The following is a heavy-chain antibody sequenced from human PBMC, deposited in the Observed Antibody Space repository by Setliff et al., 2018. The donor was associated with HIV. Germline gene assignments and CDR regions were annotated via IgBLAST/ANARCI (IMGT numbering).Heavy chain of an antibody. CDR2: INPKSDGT. Sequence: ASVKVSCKTSGYTFTSYGISWVRQAPGQGLEWMGWINPKSDGTNYAQKFQGWITMTRDTSISTAYMELSRLRSDDTAVYYCARSYSYGYNWFDPWGQGTLVTVSS. CDR1: GYTFTSYG. V-gene: IGHV1-2*04. J-gene: IGHJ5*02. D-gene: IGHD5-18*01. CDR3: ARSYSYGYNWFDP.